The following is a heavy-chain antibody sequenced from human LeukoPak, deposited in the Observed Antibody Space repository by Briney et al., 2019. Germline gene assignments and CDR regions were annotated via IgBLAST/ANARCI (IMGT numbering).Heavy chain of an antibody. D-gene: IGHD5-18*01. J-gene: IGHJ3*02. CDR2: IIPIFGTA. CDR3: ARAHRQQETGAFDI. CDR1: GGTFSSYA. V-gene: IGHV1-69*05. Sequence: ASVKVSCKASGGTFSSYAINWVRQAPGQGLEWMGGIIPIFGTANYAQKFQGRVTITTDESTSTAYMELSSLRSEDTAVYYCARAHRQQETGAFDIWGQGTMVTVSS.